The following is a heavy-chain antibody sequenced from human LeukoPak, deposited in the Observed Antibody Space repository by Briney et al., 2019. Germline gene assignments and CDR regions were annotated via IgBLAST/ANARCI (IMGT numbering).Heavy chain of an antibody. CDR1: GFTFSSYE. J-gene: IGHJ4*02. D-gene: IGHD4-23*01. CDR2: ISSSGSII. CDR3: ARRRLNGGGNSVDY. Sequence: GGSLRLSCAASGFTFSSYEMNWVRQAPGKGLEWVSYISSSGSIIYYADSVKGRFTISRDNAKNSLYLQMNSLRAEDTAVYYCARRRLNGGGNSVDYWGQGTLVTVSS. V-gene: IGHV3-48*03.